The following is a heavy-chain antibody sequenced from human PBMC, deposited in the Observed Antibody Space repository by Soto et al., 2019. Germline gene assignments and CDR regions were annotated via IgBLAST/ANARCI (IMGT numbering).Heavy chain of an antibody. D-gene: IGHD1-1*01. CDR1: GYTFTNYG. V-gene: IGHV1-18*01. J-gene: IGHJ6*03. Sequence: ASVKVSCKASGYTFTNYGITWVRQAPGQGLEWMGGIGAYNGDTHYTQRLQGRVTMTTDTSTSTAYMELRGLRSDDTAIYYCARVRQLDGYFYYYMDVWGQGTAVTVSS. CDR2: IGAYNGDT. CDR3: ARVRQLDGYFYYYMDV.